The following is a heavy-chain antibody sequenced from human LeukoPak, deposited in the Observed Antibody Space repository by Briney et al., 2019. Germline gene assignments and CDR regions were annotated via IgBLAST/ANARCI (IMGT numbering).Heavy chain of an antibody. CDR3: ARDRCSSRSRYLTMTQKGYFDL. J-gene: IGHJ2*01. V-gene: IGHV4-59*01. D-gene: IGHD2-2*01. CDR2: IYYSGST. CDR1: GGSINNYY. Sequence: SETLSLTCTVSGGSINNYYWSWIRQPPGKGLEWVGYIYYSGSTNYNPSLKSRVTISLDTSKNQFSLKLSSVTAADTAVYYCARDRCSSRSRYLTMTQKGYFDLWGRGTVVTVSS.